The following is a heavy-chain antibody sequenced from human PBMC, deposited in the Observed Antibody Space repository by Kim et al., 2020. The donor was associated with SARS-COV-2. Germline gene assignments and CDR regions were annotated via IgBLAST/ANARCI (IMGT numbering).Heavy chain of an antibody. D-gene: IGHD2-15*01. CDR3: ARTWCSGGSCYSGFDY. J-gene: IGHJ4*02. V-gene: IGHV1-3*01. Sequence: KFQGRVTITRDTSASTAYMELSSLRSEDTAVYYCARTWCSGGSCYSGFDYWGQGTLVTVSS.